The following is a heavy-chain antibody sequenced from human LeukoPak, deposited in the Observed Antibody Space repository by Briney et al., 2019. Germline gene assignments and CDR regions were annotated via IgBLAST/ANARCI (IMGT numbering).Heavy chain of an antibody. Sequence: GGSLRLSCAASGFTFNNYWMSWVRQAPGKGLEWVANMKQDGSEKYYVDSVKGRFTISGDNAKNSLYLQMSSLRAEDTAVYYCARVSGSSGLKYWGQGTLVTVSS. CDR3: ARVSGSSGLKY. CDR1: GFTFNNYW. D-gene: IGHD6-19*01. J-gene: IGHJ4*02. V-gene: IGHV3-7*01. CDR2: MKQDGSEK.